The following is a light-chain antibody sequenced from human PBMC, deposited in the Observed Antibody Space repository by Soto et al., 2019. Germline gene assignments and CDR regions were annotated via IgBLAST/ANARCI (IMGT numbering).Light chain of an antibody. CDR2: GAN. V-gene: IGKV1-39*01. J-gene: IGKJ1*01. Sequence: QMTQSPSSLTASVGDRVTITCRASQSISRYLNWYQHKAGQAPKLLIYGANILQSGVPSGFSDSGSGTDFTLTINSLQPEDFATYSCQQTYSAPWTFGQGTKVDIK. CDR1: QSISRY. CDR3: QQTYSAPWT.